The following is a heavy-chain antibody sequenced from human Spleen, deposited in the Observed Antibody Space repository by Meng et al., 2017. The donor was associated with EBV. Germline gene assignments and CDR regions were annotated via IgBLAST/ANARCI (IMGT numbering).Heavy chain of an antibody. CDR1: GYTFTSFG. J-gene: IGHJ1*01. V-gene: IGHV1-18*01. D-gene: IGHD5-12*01. CDR3: ARDGGVEYSGYDRYHQH. CDR2: IRVYNGNT. Sequence: QVKLVQSGAEVKKPGASVKVSCRASGYTFTSFGISWVRQAPGQGLEWMGWIRVYNGNTKYPKKFQGRITMTTDTSTSTAYMELRSLRSDDTALYFCARDGGVEYSGYDRYHQHWGQGTLGTVDS.